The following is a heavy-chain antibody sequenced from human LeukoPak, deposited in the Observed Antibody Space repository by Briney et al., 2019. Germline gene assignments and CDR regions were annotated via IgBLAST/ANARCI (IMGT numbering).Heavy chain of an antibody. V-gene: IGHV4-61*01. CDR1: GCSVSSGSYY. CDR2: IYYSGST. CDR3: ARVEGNWFDP. J-gene: IGHJ5*02. Sequence: PSETLSLTCTVSGCSVSSGSYYWSWIRQPPGKGLEWIGYIYYSGSTNYNPSLKSRVTISVDTSKNQFSLKLSSVTAADTAMYFCARVEGNWFDPWGQGTLVTVSS.